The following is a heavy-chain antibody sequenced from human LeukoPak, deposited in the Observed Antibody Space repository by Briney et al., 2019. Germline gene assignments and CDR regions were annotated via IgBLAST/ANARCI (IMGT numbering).Heavy chain of an antibody. CDR2: IYYSGTT. D-gene: IGHD3-22*01. CDR1: SGSISSYY. J-gene: IGHJ2*01. V-gene: IGHV4-59*01. CDR3: ARGPPAGYYDSSAYPAWYFDL. Sequence: SETLSLTCTVSSGSISSYYWSWIRQPPGKRLEWIGYIYYSGTTNYDPSLKSRVTISGDTSKNQFSLKLSSVTAADTAVYYCARGPPAGYYDSSAYPAWYFDLWGRGTLVTVSS.